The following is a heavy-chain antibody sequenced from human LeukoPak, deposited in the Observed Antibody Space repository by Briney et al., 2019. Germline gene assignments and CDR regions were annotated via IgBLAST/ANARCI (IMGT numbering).Heavy chain of an antibody. CDR1: GGSISSGGYY. Sequence: PSETLSLTCTVSGGSISSGGYYWSWIRQHPGKGLEWIGYIYYSGSTYYNPSLKSRVTISVDTSKNQFSLKLSSVTAADTAVYYCARGGQLLSGLRNWFDPWGQGTLVTVSS. CDR2: IYYSGST. D-gene: IGHD2-2*01. J-gene: IGHJ5*02. CDR3: ARGGQLLSGLRNWFDP. V-gene: IGHV4-31*03.